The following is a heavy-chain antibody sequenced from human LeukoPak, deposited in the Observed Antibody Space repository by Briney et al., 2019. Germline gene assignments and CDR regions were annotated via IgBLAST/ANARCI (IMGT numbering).Heavy chain of an antibody. Sequence: GGSLRLSCAASGFTFSTYSMNWVRQAPGKGLEWVSSISGSGNTYYADSVKGRFTVSRDNSKNTLYLQVNSLRAEDTAVFYCAKGGISSAAGLDYWGQGTLVTVSS. J-gene: IGHJ4*02. CDR1: GFTFSTYS. V-gene: IGHV3-23*01. CDR3: AKGGISSAAGLDY. CDR2: ISGSGNT. D-gene: IGHD6-13*01.